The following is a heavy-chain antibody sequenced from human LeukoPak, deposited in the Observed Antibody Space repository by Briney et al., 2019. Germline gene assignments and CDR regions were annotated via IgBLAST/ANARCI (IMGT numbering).Heavy chain of an antibody. CDR1: GFTFSNAW. V-gene: IGHV3-15*01. J-gene: IGHJ4*02. CDR3: TTDPMVRGVIIVDY. CDR2: IKSKTDGGTT. Sequence: GGSLRLSCAASGFTFSNAWMSWVRQAPGKGLEWVGRIKSKTDGGTTDYAAPVKGRFTISRDDSKNTLYLQMNSLKTEDTAVYYCTTDPMVRGVIIVDYWGQGTLLTVSS. D-gene: IGHD3-10*01.